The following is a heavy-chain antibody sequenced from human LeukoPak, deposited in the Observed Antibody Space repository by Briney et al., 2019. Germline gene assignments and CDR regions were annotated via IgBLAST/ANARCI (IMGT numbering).Heavy chain of an antibody. CDR2: ISGSGGST. V-gene: IGHV3-23*01. D-gene: IGHD2-2*01. CDR3: AKGASDIVVVTSIYYFDY. J-gene: IGHJ4*02. CDR1: GFTFSSYA. Sequence: GGSLRLSCAASGFTFSSYAMSWVRQAPGKGLEWVSAISGSGGSTYYADSVKGRFTISRDNSKNTLYLQMNSLRAEDTAAYYCAKGASDIVVVTSIYYFDYWGQGTLVTVSS.